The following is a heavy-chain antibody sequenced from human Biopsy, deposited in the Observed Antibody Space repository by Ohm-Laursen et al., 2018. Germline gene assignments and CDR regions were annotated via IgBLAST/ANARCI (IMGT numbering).Heavy chain of an antibody. D-gene: IGHD3-22*01. J-gene: IGHJ3*01. Sequence: SDTLSLTCTVSGGPIDSYYWSWIRQPAGKGLEWIGRIYPGGSTNYNPSLKSRVTMSVDTSKKQLSLRRRSVTAADTAMYYCASVVVGQTNDAFDLWGQGTMVVVSS. CDR3: ASVVVGQTNDAFDL. CDR1: GGPIDSYY. CDR2: IYPGGST. V-gene: IGHV4-4*07.